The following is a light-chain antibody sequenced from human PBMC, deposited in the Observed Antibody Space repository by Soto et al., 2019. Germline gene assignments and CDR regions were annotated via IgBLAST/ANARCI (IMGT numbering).Light chain of an antibody. V-gene: IGKV3-20*01. CDR3: QQYGNSRGT. Sequence: PGNRLVSPWDSATLSCSASQSVSSSYLAWYQQKPGQAPRLLIYGASSRATGIPDRFSGSGSGTDFTLTISGLEPEDSAVYYCQQYGNSRGTFGPGTKVEI. CDR2: GAS. CDR1: QSVSSSY. J-gene: IGKJ1*01.